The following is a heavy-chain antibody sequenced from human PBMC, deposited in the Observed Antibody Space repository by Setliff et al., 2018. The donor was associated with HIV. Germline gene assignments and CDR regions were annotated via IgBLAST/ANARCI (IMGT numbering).Heavy chain of an antibody. Sequence: GGSLRLSCTTSGFTFGDYAMSWVRQAPGKGLEWVGFIRSKAYGGTIEYAASVKGRFTISRDNANNSLFLQMNSLRADETAVYYCARTSVDASMPFYYYYYMDVWGKGTTVTVSS. J-gene: IGHJ6*03. CDR3: ARTSVDASMPFYYYYYMDV. V-gene: IGHV3-49*04. CDR1: GFTFGDYA. CDR2: IRSKAYGGTI. D-gene: IGHD5-12*01.